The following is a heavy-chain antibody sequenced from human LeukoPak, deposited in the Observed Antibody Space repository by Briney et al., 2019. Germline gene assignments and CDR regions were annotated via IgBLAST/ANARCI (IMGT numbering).Heavy chain of an antibody. CDR2: IIPIFGTA. D-gene: IGHD3-10*01. CDR1: GGTFSSYA. Sequence: SVKVSCKASGGTFSSYAISWVRQAPGQGLEWMGGIIPIFGTANCAQKFQGRVTITTDESTSTAYMELSSLRSEDTAVYYCARVGTMVRGRGMKYNWFDPWGQGTLVTASS. CDR3: ARVGTMVRGRGMKYNWFDP. V-gene: IGHV1-69*05. J-gene: IGHJ5*02.